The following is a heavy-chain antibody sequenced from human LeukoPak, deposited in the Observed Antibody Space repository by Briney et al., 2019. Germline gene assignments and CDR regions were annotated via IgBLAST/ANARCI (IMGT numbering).Heavy chain of an antibody. V-gene: IGHV1-2*02. CDR3: ARTYYDILTGYYGYFDY. J-gene: IGHJ4*02. CDR2: INPNSVDT. Sequence: ASVKVSCKSSGYTFTGNYMHWVRQAPGQGLEWMGWINPNSVDTKYAQNFQGRVTMTRDTSITTTYMELSSLRSDDTAVYYCARTYYDILTGYYGYFDYWGQGTLVTVSS. CDR1: GYTFTGNY. D-gene: IGHD3-9*01.